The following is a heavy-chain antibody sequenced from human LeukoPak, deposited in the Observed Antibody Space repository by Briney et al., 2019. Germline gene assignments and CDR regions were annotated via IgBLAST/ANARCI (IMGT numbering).Heavy chain of an antibody. CDR1: GGSFSGYY. D-gene: IGHD7-27*01. J-gene: IGHJ4*02. CDR3: AKDRPNWGYFDY. CDR2: INHSGST. V-gene: IGHV4-34*01. Sequence: SETLSLTCAVYGGSFSGYYWSWIRQPPGKGLEWIGEINHSGSTNYNPSLKSRVSISVDTSKNQFSLKLNSVTAADTAVYYCAKDRPNWGYFDYWGQGTLVTVSS.